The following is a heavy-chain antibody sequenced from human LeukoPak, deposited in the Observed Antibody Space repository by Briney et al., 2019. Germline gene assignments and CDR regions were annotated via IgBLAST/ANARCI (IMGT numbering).Heavy chain of an antibody. CDR1: GFTFSNAW. CDR2: IKIKIRGGTT. J-gene: IGHJ3*01. CDR3: TTDAPYYYGSGTKTDAFDL. D-gene: IGHD3-10*01. V-gene: IGHV3-15*01. Sequence: GGSLRLSCAASGFTFSNAWMYWVRQAPGKGLEWVGRIKIKIRGGTTDYAAPVKGRFTISRDDSKNTLYLQMNSLKTEDTAVYYCTTDAPYYYGSGTKTDAFDLWGQGTMVTVSS.